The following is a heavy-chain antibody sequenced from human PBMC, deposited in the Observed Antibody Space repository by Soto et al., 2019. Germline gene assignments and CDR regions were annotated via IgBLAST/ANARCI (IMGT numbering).Heavy chain of an antibody. CDR3: ARTAAAGKYYYGMDV. V-gene: IGHV5-51*01. J-gene: IGHJ6*02. CDR2: IYPGDSDT. CDR1: GYSFARYW. Sequence: PGESLQISCKGSGYSFARYWIAWVRQMPGKGLEWLGTIYPGDSDTKYSPSFQGQVTISADKSISTAYLQWSSLKASDTAMYYCARTAAAGKYYYGMDVWGQGTTVTVSS. D-gene: IGHD6-13*01.